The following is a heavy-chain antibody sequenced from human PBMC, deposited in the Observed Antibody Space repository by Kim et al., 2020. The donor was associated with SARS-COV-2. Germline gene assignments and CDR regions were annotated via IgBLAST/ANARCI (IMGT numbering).Heavy chain of an antibody. CDR1: GYTFTNYA. CDR2: INAGNGDA. V-gene: IGHV1-3*01. CDR3: ARDGGLKELDY. Sequence: ASVKVSCKASGYTFTNYAIYWVRQAPGQRLEWVGWINAGNGDARYAQKFQGRVTITRDTSANRAYMELSSLRSEDRAVYYCARDGGLKELDYWGQGTLVTVSS. D-gene: IGHD1-1*01. J-gene: IGHJ4*02.